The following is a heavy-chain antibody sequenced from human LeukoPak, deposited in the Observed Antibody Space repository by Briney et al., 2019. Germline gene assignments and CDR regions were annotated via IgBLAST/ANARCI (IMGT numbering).Heavy chain of an antibody. D-gene: IGHD3-10*01. Sequence: GGSLRLSCSASGFTFSSYAMFWVRQAPGKGLKYVSAISSNGGSTHYADSVKGRFTISRDNSKNRLYLQMSSLRTEDTAVYYCVKTDQYYYGSGTYWDYWDQGTLVTVSS. V-gene: IGHV3-64D*09. CDR1: GFTFSSYA. CDR2: ISSNGGST. CDR3: VKTDQYYYGSGTYWDY. J-gene: IGHJ4*02.